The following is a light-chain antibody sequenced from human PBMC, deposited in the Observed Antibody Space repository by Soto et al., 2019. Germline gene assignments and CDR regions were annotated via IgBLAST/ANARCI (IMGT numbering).Light chain of an antibody. CDR3: SSYATSSGVV. V-gene: IGLV2-14*03. Sequence: QSALTQPASVSGSPGQSITISCTGTSSDVGGYNYVSWYQHHPGKAPKLMIYDVRIRPSGVSNRFAGSKSGNMASLTISGLQAEDEADYYCSSYATSSGVVFGGGTKLTVL. J-gene: IGLJ2*01. CDR1: SSDVGGYNY. CDR2: DVR.